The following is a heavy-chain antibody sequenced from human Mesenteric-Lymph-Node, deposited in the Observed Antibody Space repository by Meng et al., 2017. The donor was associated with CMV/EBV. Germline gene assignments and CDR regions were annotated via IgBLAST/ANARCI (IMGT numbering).Heavy chain of an antibody. D-gene: IGHD2/OR15-2a*01. CDR3: AKSRSSTPGIVDD. Sequence: VQLPEAGPGLVKPSETLSLTCIVSGVSVTSGAYHWSWIRQSPGKGLEWIGYIYGTGITIYNPSLKSRVTILLETSKNQFSLKLNSVTTADTAVYYCAKSRSSTPGIVDDWGQGTLVTVFS. CDR1: GVSVTSGAYH. V-gene: IGHV4-61*08. CDR2: IYGTGIT. J-gene: IGHJ4*02.